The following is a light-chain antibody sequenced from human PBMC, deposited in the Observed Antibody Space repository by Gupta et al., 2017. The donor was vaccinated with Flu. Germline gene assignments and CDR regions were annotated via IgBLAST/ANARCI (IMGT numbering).Light chain of an antibody. CDR2: GIS. J-gene: IGKJ2*01. CDR3: QHYGYSPPNT. V-gene: IGKV3-20*01. Sequence: ATLSCRACQTFIRHLFACYQQQPGQVTRLLVYGISSRATGIPDRFSGSGSGTDLTLTISRVEPEDFAVYYCQHYGYSPPNTFGQGTQLEIK. CDR1: QTFIRHL.